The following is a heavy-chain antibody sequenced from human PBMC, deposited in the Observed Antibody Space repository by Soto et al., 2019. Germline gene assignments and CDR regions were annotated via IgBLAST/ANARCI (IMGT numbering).Heavy chain of an antibody. J-gene: IGHJ4*02. V-gene: IGHV3-66*01. Sequence: EVQLVESGGGLVQPGGSLRLSCAASGFTVSSNYMSWVRQAPGKGLEWVSVIYSGGSTYYADSVKGRFTISRDNSKNTLYLQMNSLRAEDTAVYYCAREVNPLQHSGYTLGYWGQGTLVTVSS. D-gene: IGHD5-12*01. CDR2: IYSGGST. CDR1: GFTVSSNY. CDR3: AREVNPLQHSGYTLGY.